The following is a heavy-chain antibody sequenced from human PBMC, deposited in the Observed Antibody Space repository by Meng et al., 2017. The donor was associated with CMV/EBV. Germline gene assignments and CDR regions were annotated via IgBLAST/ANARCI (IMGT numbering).Heavy chain of an antibody. D-gene: IGHD3-3*01. J-gene: IGHJ6*02. Sequence: GSLRPSCTVSGGSISSYYWSWIRQPPGKGLEWIGYIYYSGSTNYNPSLKSRVTISVDTSKNQFSLKLSSVTAADTAVYYCARDVTIFGTRRGMDVWGQGTTVTVSS. CDR3: ARDVTIFGTRRGMDV. CDR2: IYYSGST. V-gene: IGHV4-59*01. CDR1: GGSISSYY.